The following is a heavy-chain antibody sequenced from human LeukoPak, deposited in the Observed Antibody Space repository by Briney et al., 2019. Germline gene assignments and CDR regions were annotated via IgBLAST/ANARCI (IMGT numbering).Heavy chain of an antibody. V-gene: IGHV3-23*01. CDR3: SGSSGWYKDY. Sequence: GGSLRLSCAASGFTFSSYAMSWVRQAPGKGLEWVPAISGSGGSTYYADSVKGRFTISRDNSKNTLYLQMNSLRAEDTAVYYCSGSSGWYKDYWGQGTLVTVSS. CDR2: ISGSGGST. J-gene: IGHJ4*02. D-gene: IGHD6-19*01. CDR1: GFTFSSYA.